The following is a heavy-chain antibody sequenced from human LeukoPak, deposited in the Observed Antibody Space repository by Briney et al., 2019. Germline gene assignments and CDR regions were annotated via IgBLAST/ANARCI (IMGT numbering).Heavy chain of an antibody. CDR1: GGSFSGYY. CDR2: INHSGST. J-gene: IGHJ5*02. CDR3: ARAFWDPDWFDP. D-gene: IGHD3-16*01. V-gene: IGHV4-34*01. Sequence: SETLSLTCAVYGGSFSGYYWSWIRQPPGKGLEWIGEINHSGSTNYNPSLKSRVTISVDTSKNQFSLKLSSVTAADTAVYYCARAFWDPDWFDPWGQGTLVTVSS.